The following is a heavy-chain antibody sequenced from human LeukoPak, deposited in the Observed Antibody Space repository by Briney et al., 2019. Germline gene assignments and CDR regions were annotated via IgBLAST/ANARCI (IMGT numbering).Heavy chain of an antibody. Sequence: SETLSLTCTVSGGSISSYYWSWIRQPAGKGLEWIGRIYTSGSTNYNPSLKSRVTMSVDTSKNQFSLKLSSVTATDTAVYYCARPSDRDSSGYYFFWAFDIWGQGTMVTVSS. D-gene: IGHD3-22*01. CDR2: IYTSGST. V-gene: IGHV4-4*07. CDR1: GGSISSYY. J-gene: IGHJ3*02. CDR3: ARPSDRDSSGYYFFWAFDI.